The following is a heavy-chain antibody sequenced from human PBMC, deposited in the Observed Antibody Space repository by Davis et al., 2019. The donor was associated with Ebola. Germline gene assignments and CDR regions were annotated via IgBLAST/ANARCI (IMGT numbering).Heavy chain of an antibody. J-gene: IGHJ4*02. CDR3: TRGQGYYDILTGYDDFDY. V-gene: IGHV3-49*04. CDR2: IRSKFYGGTT. CDR1: GFTFGDYA. D-gene: IGHD3-9*01. Sequence: GGSLRLSCTTSGFTFGDYAMSWVRQAPGKGLEWVGFIRSKFYGGTTEYAASVKGRFTISRDDSKSIAYLQMNSLKTEDTAVYYCTRGQGYYDILTGYDDFDYWGQGTLVTVSS.